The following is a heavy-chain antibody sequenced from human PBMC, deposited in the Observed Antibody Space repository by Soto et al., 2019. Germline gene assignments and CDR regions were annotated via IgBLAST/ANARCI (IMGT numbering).Heavy chain of an antibody. CDR2: IYYTGST. J-gene: IGHJ4*02. CDR1: GGSISTYF. CDR3: AKKSTDSSGYSDY. Sequence: PSETLSLTCTVSGGSISTYFWSWVRQPPGKGLEWIGYIYYTGSTNYHPSLKSRVTISVDTSNNQFSLKLSSVTAADTAVYYCAKKSTDSSGYSDYWGQGTVVTVSS. V-gene: IGHV4-59*08. D-gene: IGHD2-2*01.